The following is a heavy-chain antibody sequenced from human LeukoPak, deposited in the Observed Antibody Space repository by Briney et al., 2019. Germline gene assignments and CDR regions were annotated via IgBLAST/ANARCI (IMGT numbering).Heavy chain of an antibody. D-gene: IGHD1-26*01. CDR1: GFTVSSNY. CDR2: LRGSGGST. Sequence: PGGSLRLSCAASGFTVSSNYMTWVRQAPGKGLEWVSGLRGSGGSTYYADSVKGRFTISRDNSKNTLFLQMNSLRAEDTAVYYCAGATAPFSYYYYMDVWGKGTTVTVSS. V-gene: IGHV3-23*01. J-gene: IGHJ6*03. CDR3: AGATAPFSYYYYMDV.